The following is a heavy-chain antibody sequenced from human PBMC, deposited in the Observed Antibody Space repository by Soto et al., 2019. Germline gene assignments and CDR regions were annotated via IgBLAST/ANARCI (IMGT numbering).Heavy chain of an antibody. J-gene: IGHJ4*02. CDR1: GFTFGNYW. CDR3: ARAEVDY. V-gene: IGHV3-74*03. CDR2: MTSDERTT. Sequence: GGSLRLSCAASGFTFGNYWMHWVRQAPGKGPEWVSRMTSDERTTQYADSVKGRFTVSRDNAKNTLYLQMNSLRAEDTAVYYCARAEVDYWGPGTLVTVST.